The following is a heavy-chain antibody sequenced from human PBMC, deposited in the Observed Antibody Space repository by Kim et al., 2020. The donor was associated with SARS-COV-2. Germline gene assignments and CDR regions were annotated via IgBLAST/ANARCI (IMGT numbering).Heavy chain of an antibody. CDR3: ARDSDPXX. CDR2: INPNSGDT. J-gene: IGHJ4*02. Sequence: ASVKVSCKASGYTFTGYYLHWVRQAPGQGLEWMGWINPNSGDTKYAQKFQGRVTITMXTSINTVYMDLSGLRSDDTAVYYCARDSDPXXWGQGTQVTVSS. V-gene: IGHV1-2*02. CDR1: GYTFTGYY.